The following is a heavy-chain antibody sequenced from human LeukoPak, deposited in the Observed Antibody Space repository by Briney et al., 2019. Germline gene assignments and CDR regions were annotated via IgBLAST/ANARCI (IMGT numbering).Heavy chain of an antibody. J-gene: IGHJ4*02. CDR2: IRYDGSNK. Sequence: GGSLRLSCAASGFTFSNSSMNWVRQAPGKGLEWVAFIRYDGSNKYYADSVKGRFTISRDNSKNTLYLQMNSLRAEDTAVYYCAKGYYYYFDYWGQGTLVTVSS. D-gene: IGHD3-10*01. V-gene: IGHV3-30*02. CDR3: AKGYYYYFDY. CDR1: GFTFSNSS.